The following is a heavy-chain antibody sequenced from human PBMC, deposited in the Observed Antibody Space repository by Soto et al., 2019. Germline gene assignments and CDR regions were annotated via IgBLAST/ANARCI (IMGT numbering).Heavy chain of an antibody. CDR1: GYTFASYG. CDR3: ARDFWSGYWAADI. V-gene: IGHV1-18*01. J-gene: IGHJ3*02. D-gene: IGHD3-3*01. CDR2: ISAYNGNT. Sequence: ASVKVSCKASGYTFASYGISWVRQAPGQGLEWMGWISAYNGNTYYARKLQGRVTMTTDTSTSTAYMELRSLRSDDTAVYYCARDFWSGYWAADIWGQGTMVTVSS.